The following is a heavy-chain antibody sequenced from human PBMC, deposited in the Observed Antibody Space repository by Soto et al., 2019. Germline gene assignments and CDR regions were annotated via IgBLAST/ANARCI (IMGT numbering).Heavy chain of an antibody. D-gene: IGHD5-18*01. CDR3: ARHGYSYGGGYFDY. J-gene: IGHJ4*02. CDR2: IYSGGSA. CDR1: GCTVSNNY. Sequence: GVSLTLSFRTSGCTVSNNYLSWVRLAPGKGLEWVLVIYSGGSAYYADSVKGRFTISRDNSKNTLYLQMNSLRAEDTAVYYCARHGYSYGGGYFDYWGQGT. V-gene: IGHV3-66*04.